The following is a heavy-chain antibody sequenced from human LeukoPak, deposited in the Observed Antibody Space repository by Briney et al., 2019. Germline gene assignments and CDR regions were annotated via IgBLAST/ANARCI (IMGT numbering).Heavy chain of an antibody. V-gene: IGHV3-23*01. CDR3: AKDQYYEQYYFDY. CDR2: ISGSGGST. J-gene: IGHJ4*02. CDR1: GFTFSSYA. D-gene: IGHD3-22*01. Sequence: PGGSLRLSCAASGFTFSSYAMSWVRQAPGKGLEWVSAISGSGGSTYYADSVKGRFTISRDDSKNTLYLQMNSLRAEDTAVYYCAKDQYYEQYYFDYWGQGTLVTVSS.